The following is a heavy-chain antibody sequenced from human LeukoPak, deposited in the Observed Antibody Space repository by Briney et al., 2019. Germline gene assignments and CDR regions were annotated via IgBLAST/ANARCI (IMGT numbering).Heavy chain of an antibody. CDR2: IHTSGST. CDR3: ARARVGATGSDWFDP. Sequence: SETLSLTCTVSGGSISSGSYYWSWIRQPAGKGLEWIGRIHTSGSTNYNPSLKSRVTISVDTSKNQFSLKLSSVTAADTAVYYCARARVGATGSDWFDPWGQGTLVTVSS. V-gene: IGHV4-61*02. CDR1: GGSISSGSYY. D-gene: IGHD1-26*01. J-gene: IGHJ5*02.